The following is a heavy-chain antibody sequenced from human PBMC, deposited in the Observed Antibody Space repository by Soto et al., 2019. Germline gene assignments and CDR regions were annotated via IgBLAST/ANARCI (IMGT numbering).Heavy chain of an antibody. D-gene: IGHD3-3*01. CDR3: ARERRYDFWSGYYSTNWFDP. CDR1: GGSISSGDYY. CDR2: IYYSGST. Sequence: SETLSLTCTVSGGSISSGDYYWSWIRQPPGKGLEWIGYIYYSGSTYYNPSLKSRVTISVDTSKNQLSLKLSSVTAADTAVYYCARERRYDFWSGYYSTNWFDPWGQGTLVTVSS. V-gene: IGHV4-30-4*01. J-gene: IGHJ5*02.